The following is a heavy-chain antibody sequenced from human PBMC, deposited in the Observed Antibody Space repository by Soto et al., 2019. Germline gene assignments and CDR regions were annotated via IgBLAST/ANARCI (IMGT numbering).Heavy chain of an antibody. CDR1: GGSISSSSYY. CDR2: IYYSGST. CDR3: ASRRYCSGGSCYGFDY. D-gene: IGHD2-15*01. J-gene: IGHJ4*02. V-gene: IGHV4-39*01. Sequence: SETLSLTCTVSGGSISSSSYYWGWIRQPPGKGLEWIGSIYYSGSTYYNPSLKSRVTISVDTSKNQFSLKLSSVTAADTAVYYCASRRYCSGGSCYGFDYWGQGTMVTVSS.